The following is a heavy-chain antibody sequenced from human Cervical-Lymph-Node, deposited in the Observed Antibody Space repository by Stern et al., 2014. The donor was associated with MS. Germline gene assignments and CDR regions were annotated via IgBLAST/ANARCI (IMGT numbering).Heavy chain of an antibody. Sequence: VHLGESGAEVKKPGASVKVSCEASGGPFSSYAISWVRQAPGQGLEWMCGIIPIFGTANYAQKFQGRVTITADESTSTAYMELSSLRSEDTAVYYCARGELKEGLVRGMDVWGQGTTVTVSS. V-gene: IGHV1-69*01. CDR2: IIPIFGTA. J-gene: IGHJ6*02. CDR3: ARGELKEGLVRGMDV. D-gene: IGHD1-26*01. CDR1: GGPFSSYA.